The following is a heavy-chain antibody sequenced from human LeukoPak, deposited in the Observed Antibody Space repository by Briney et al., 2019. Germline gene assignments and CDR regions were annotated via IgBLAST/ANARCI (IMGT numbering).Heavy chain of an antibody. Sequence: SETLSLTCTASGGSISSSSYYWGWIRQPPGKGLEWIGSIYYSGSTYYNPSLKSRVTISVDTSKNQFSLKLSSVTAADTAVYYCARPRSYSYGNYYFDYWGQGTLVTVSS. D-gene: IGHD5-18*01. J-gene: IGHJ4*02. CDR2: IYYSGST. CDR1: GGSISSSSYY. CDR3: ARPRSYSYGNYYFDY. V-gene: IGHV4-39*01.